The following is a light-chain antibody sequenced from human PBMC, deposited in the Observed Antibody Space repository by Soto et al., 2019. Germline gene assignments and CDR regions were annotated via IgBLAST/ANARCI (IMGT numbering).Light chain of an antibody. CDR3: QQYYSAWT. V-gene: IGKV4-1*01. CDR2: WAY. Sequence: DIVMTQSPDFLVVSLGERGTISCKSSQNLLYNSNNKTYLGWYQQKPGQPPKLLIYWAYTRVSGVPDRFSGSGSVTDFTLSISSLQAEDVAVYYCQQYYSAWTFGQGTKVEIK. J-gene: IGKJ1*01. CDR1: QNLLYNSNNKTY.